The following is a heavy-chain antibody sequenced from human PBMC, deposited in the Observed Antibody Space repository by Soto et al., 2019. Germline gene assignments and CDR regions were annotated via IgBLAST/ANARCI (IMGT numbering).Heavy chain of an antibody. CDR2: ISYDGTEE. J-gene: IGHJ4*01. Sequence: GGSLRLSCAASGFTFSSFGMHWVRQAPGKGLEWVAVISYDGTEEKYADSVKGRATVSRDNSKNTVYLQMNRLRGDDSAIYYCAKGRFDVVTISPFDHWGQGTLVTVSS. D-gene: IGHD3-3*02. CDR3: AKGRFDVVTISPFDH. CDR1: GFTFSSFG. V-gene: IGHV3-30*18.